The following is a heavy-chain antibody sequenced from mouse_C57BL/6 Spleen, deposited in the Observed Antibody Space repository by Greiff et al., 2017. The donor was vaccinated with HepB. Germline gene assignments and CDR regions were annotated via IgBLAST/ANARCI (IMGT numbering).Heavy chain of an antibody. Sequence: QVQLQQSGAELVKPGASVKISCKASGYAFSSYWMNWVKQRPGKGLEWIGQIYPGDGDTNYNGKFKGKATLTADKSSSTAYMQLSSLTSEDSAVYFCARDYGSRHWYFDVWGTGTTVTVSS. CDR1: GYAFSSYW. D-gene: IGHD1-1*01. V-gene: IGHV1-80*01. CDR2: IYPGDGDT. CDR3: ARDYGSRHWYFDV. J-gene: IGHJ1*03.